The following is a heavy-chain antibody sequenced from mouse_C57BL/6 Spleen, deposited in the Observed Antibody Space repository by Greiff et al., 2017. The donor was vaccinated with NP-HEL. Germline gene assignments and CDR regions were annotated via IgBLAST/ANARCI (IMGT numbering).Heavy chain of an antibody. Sequence: VQLQQPGAELVMPGASVKLSCKASGYTFTSYWMHWVKQRPGQGLEWIGEIDPSDSYTNYNQKFKGKSTLTVDKSSSTAYMQLSSLTSEDSAVYYCARRDGSSFVYFDYWGKGTTLTVSS. J-gene: IGHJ2*01. CDR1: GYTFTSYW. CDR2: IDPSDSYT. CDR3: ARRDGSSFVYFDY. D-gene: IGHD1-1*01. V-gene: IGHV1-69*01.